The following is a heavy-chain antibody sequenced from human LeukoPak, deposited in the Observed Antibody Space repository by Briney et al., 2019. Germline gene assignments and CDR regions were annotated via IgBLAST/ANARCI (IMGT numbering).Heavy chain of an antibody. D-gene: IGHD1-26*01. V-gene: IGHV4-39*07. CDR2: IYYSGST. CDR3: ARSGGTWSYNY. Sequence: SETLSLTCTVSGGSISSSSYYWGWIRQPPGKGLEWIGSIYYSGSTYYNPSLKSRVTISADTSKNQFSLNLTSVTAADTAVYYCARSGGTWSYNYWGQGTLVTVSS. CDR1: GGSISSSSYY. J-gene: IGHJ4*02.